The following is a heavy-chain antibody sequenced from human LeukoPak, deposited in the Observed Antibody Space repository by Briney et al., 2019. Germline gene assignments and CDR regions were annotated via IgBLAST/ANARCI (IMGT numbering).Heavy chain of an antibody. CDR3: ARVGYSSGWYYFDS. V-gene: IGHV4-59*01. CDR1: GGSISTYY. Sequence: PSETLSLTCTVSGGSISTYYWSWLRQPPGKGLEWIGYIYYSGSTNYNPSLKSRVTISVDTSKNQFSLELSSVTAADTAVYYCARVGYSSGWYYFDSWGQGTLVTVSS. D-gene: IGHD6-19*01. CDR2: IYYSGST. J-gene: IGHJ4*02.